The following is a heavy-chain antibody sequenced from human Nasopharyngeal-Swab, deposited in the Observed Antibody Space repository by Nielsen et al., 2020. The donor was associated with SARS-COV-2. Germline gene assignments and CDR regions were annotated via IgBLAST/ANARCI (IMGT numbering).Heavy chain of an antibody. CDR3: ARERKNYYDSSGYYLEFYYYYYMDV. CDR2: ISRSSSYI. J-gene: IGHJ6*03. Sequence: GGSLRLSCAASGFTFSSYSMNWVRQAPGKGLEWVSSISRSSSYIYYADSVKGRFTISRDNAKNSLYPQMNSLRAEDTAVYYCARERKNYYDSSGYYLEFYYYYYMDVWGKGTTVTVSS. CDR1: GFTFSSYS. V-gene: IGHV3-21*01. D-gene: IGHD3-22*01.